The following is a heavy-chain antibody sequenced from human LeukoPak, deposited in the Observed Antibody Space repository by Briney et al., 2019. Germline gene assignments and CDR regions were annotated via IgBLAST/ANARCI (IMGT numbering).Heavy chain of an antibody. CDR3: ARTMVRGSATVYYYYYMDV. Sequence: ASVKVSCKASGGTFSSYAISWVRQAPGQGLEWMGRIIPILGIANYAQKFQGRVTITADKSSSTAYMELSSLGSEDTAVYYCARTMVRGSATVYYYYYMDVWGKGTTVTVSS. V-gene: IGHV1-69*04. J-gene: IGHJ6*03. CDR1: GGTFSSYA. D-gene: IGHD3-10*01. CDR2: IIPILGIA.